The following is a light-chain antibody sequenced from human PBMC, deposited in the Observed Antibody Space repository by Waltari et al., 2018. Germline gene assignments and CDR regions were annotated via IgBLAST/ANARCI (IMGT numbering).Light chain of an antibody. CDR3: NSRDSSGNPVV. CDR2: GKN. Sequence: SSELTQDPAVSVALGKTVRITCQGDSLRSYYPSWYQQKPGQAPVLVIYGKNNRPSGIPDRFSGSSSGNTASLTITGAQAEDEADYYCNSRDSSGNPVVFGGGTKLTVL. J-gene: IGLJ2*01. V-gene: IGLV3-19*01. CDR1: SLRSYY.